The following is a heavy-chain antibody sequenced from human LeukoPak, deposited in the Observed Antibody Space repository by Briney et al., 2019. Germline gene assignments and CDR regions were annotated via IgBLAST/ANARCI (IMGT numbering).Heavy chain of an antibody. CDR2: INHSGST. J-gene: IGHJ4*02. CDR1: GGSFSGYY. V-gene: IGHV4-34*01. CDR3: AVVDTAMAKGFDY. Sequence: PSGTLSLTCAVYGGSFSGYYWSWIRQPPGKGLEWIGEINHSGSTNYNPSLKSRVTISVDTSKNQFSLKLSSVTAADTAVYYCAVVDTAMAKGFDYWGQGTLVTVSS. D-gene: IGHD5-18*01.